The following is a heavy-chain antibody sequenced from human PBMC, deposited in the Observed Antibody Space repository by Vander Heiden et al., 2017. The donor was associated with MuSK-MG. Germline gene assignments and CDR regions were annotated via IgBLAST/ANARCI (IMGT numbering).Heavy chain of an antibody. J-gene: IGHJ4*02. V-gene: IGHV5-51*03. D-gene: IGHD2-2*01. CDR3: ARRFGVRYCSSTSCYDY. CDR2: IYPGDSDT. CDR1: GYSFTSYW. Sequence: EVQLVQSGAEVKKPGESLQISCKGSGYSFTSYWIGWVRQMPGKDLEWMGIIYPGDSDTRYSPSFKGQVTISADKSISTAYLQWSSLKASDTAMYYCARRFGVRYCSSTSCYDYWGQGTLVTVSS.